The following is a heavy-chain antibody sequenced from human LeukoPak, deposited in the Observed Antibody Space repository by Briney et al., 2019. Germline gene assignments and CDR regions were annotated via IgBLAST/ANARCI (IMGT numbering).Heavy chain of an antibody. CDR3: ARRGRYCSSTSCSLLGAFDI. V-gene: IGHV3-7*01. Sequence: GGSLILSCAASGFTFSSYWMTWVRQAPGKGLEWVANMNQDGSEKYYVDSAKGRFTISRDNAKNSLYLQINSLRAEDTAVYYCARRGRYCSSTSCSLLGAFDIWGQGTMVTVSS. CDR1: GFTFSSYW. D-gene: IGHD2-2*01. CDR2: MNQDGSEK. J-gene: IGHJ3*02.